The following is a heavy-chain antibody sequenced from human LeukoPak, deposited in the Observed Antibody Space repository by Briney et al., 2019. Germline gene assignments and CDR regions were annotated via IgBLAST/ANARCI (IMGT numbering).Heavy chain of an antibody. J-gene: IGHJ4*02. CDR1: GFTFSSYG. V-gene: IGHV3-48*04. CDR2: ISSSSSTI. D-gene: IGHD3-10*01. CDR3: ARAYYGSGSYYVDY. Sequence: GGSLRLSCAASGFTFSSYGMTWVRQAPGKGLEWVSYISSSSSTIYYADSVKGRFTISRDNAKNSLYLQMNSLRAEDTAVYYCARAYYGSGSYYVDYWGQGTLVTVSS.